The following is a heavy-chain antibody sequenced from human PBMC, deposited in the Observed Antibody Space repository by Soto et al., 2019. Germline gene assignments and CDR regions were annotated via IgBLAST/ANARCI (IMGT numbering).Heavy chain of an antibody. CDR2: IYYSGST. V-gene: IGHV4-59*01. D-gene: IGHD3-3*01. CDR1: GGSISSYY. J-gene: IGHJ6*02. Sequence: SETLSLTCTVSGGSISSYYWSWIRQPPGKGLEWIGYIYYSGSTNYNPSLKSRVTISVDTSKNQFSLKLSSVTAADTAVYYCAIGFYDFLTHYGMDVWGQGTTVTVSS. CDR3: AIGFYDFLTHYGMDV.